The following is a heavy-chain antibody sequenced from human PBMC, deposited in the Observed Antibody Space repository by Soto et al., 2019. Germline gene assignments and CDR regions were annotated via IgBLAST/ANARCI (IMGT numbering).Heavy chain of an antibody. CDR3: ARSIVVVTALDY. CDR1: AYSVTVYA. D-gene: IGHD2-21*02. Sequence: ASVKVACKTAAYSVTVYAMHVVGQAPGQRLEWMGWINAGNGNTKYSQKFQGRVTITRDTSASTAYMELSSLRSEDTAVYYCARSIVVVTALDYWGQGTLVTV. J-gene: IGHJ4*02. V-gene: IGHV1-3*01. CDR2: INAGNGNT.